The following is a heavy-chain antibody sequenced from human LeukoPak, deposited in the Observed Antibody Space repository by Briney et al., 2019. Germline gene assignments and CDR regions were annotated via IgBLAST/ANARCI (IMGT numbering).Heavy chain of an antibody. CDR1: GFTFSTYT. CDR3: AIDPNWGTHS. J-gene: IGHJ4*02. Sequence: GGSLRLSCAASGFTFSTYTMYWVRHPPGKRLEWVSIIGSSGGGIHYADSVKGRFTISRDNSKNVLYLQMNSLRVEDTAVYYCAIDPNWGTHSWGQGVLVTVSS. V-gene: IGHV3-23*01. CDR2: IGSSGGGI. D-gene: IGHD7-27*01.